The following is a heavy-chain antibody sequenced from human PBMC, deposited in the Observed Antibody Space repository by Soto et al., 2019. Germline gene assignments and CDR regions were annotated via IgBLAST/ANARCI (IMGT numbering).Heavy chain of an antibody. D-gene: IGHD2-15*01. CDR3: VKDDRILGRRYFDL. Sequence: EEQLLESGGGLIQPGGSLRLACAASGFTFSSYAMTWVRQAPGKGLEWVSSISCSDGGTYYADSVKGRLTISRDNSKNTLFLQMTSLRVEDTAVYYCVKDDRILGRRYFDLWGRGTLVTVSS. J-gene: IGHJ2*01. CDR2: ISCSDGGT. V-gene: IGHV3-23*01. CDR1: GFTFSSYA.